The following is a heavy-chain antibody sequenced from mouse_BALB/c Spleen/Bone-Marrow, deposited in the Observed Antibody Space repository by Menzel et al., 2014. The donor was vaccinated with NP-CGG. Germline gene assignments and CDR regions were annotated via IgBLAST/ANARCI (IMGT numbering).Heavy chain of an antibody. Sequence: VQLQQSGAELVKPGASVKLSCKASGYTFTSYYMYWVKQRPGQGLEWIGEINPSNGGTNFNEKFKSKATLTVDKSSSTAYMQLSSLTSEDSAVYYCTRWYYGNYFDYWGQGTTLPVSS. D-gene: IGHD2-1*01. J-gene: IGHJ2*01. CDR3: TRWYYGNYFDY. CDR1: GYTFTSYY. V-gene: IGHV1S81*02. CDR2: INPSNGGT.